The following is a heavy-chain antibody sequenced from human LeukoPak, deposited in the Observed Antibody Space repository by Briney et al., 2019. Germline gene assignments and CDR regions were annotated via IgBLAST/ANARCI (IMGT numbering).Heavy chain of an antibody. CDR1: GLTFSSYA. CDR3: AKEAGYSGYDYPDY. V-gene: IGHV3-23*01. CDR2: ISGSGYST. D-gene: IGHD5-12*01. J-gene: IGHJ4*02. Sequence: PGGSLRLSCAASGLTFSSYAMSWVRQAPGKGQEWVSAISGSGYSTYYADSVKGRFTISRDNSKNTLYLQMNSLRAEDTAVYYCAKEAGYSGYDYPDYWGQGTLVTVSS.